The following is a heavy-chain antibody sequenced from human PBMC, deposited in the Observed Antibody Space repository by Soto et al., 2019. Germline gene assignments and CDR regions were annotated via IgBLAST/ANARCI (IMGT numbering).Heavy chain of an antibody. J-gene: IGHJ4*02. CDR1: GGSISNAAFS. V-gene: IGHV4-30-2*01. Sequence: QLQLQESGSGLVKPSHTLSLTCTVSGGSISNAAFSWSWIRQPPGKGLEWIGYIYPSGMPFYNPSLRSRVTISIDRSNDQFSLNLMSVTASATAVYYCARERGGYGLFDSWGQGTLVTVSS. CDR3: ARERGGYGLFDS. CDR2: IYPSGMP. D-gene: IGHD5-18*01.